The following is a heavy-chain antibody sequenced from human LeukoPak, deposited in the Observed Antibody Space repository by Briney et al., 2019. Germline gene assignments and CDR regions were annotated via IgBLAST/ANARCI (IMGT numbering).Heavy chain of an antibody. V-gene: IGHV4-59*08. CDR3: ARNVDY. CDR1: GGSISSYY. J-gene: IGHJ4*02. Sequence: SETLSLTCTVSGGSISSYYWSWIRQPPGKGLEWIGYIYYSGSTNYNPSLKSRVTISVDTSKNQFSLKLSSVTAADTAVYYCARNVDYWGQGTLVTVSS. CDR2: IYYSGST.